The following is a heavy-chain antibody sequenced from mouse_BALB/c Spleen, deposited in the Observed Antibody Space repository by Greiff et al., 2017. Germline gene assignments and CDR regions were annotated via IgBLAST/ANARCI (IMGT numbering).Heavy chain of an antibody. CDR1: GYTFTSYT. J-gene: IGHJ4*01. Sequence: QVQLKESGAELARPGASVKMSCKASGYTFTSYTMHWVKQRPGQGLEWIGYINPSSGYTNYNQKFKDKATLTADKSSSTAYMQLSSLTSEDSAVYYCARRSLHAMDYWGQGTSVTVSS. V-gene: IGHV1-4*01. D-gene: IGHD6-2*01. CDR2: INPSSGYT. CDR3: ARRSLHAMDY.